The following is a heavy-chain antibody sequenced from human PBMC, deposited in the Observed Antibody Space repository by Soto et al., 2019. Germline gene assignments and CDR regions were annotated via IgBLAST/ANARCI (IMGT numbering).Heavy chain of an antibody. D-gene: IGHD7-27*01. J-gene: IGHJ4*02. CDR3: ARTVMPVGNLPAFDH. Sequence: QMQLQESGPGLVKPSETLSLACTVSGGSVSSPKYFWSWIRQPPGKGLEWVAYIYNNRKTNYNPSLKSRATISVDTANNECSLKLTSVTGAASAVYFCARTVMPVGNLPAFDHWGQGVLVTVSS. CDR1: GGSVSSPKYF. CDR2: IYNNRKT. V-gene: IGHV4-61*01.